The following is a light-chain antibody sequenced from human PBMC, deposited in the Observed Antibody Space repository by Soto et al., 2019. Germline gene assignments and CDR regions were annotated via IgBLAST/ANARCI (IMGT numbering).Light chain of an antibody. J-gene: IGKJ1*01. CDR3: QQRSNWPWT. CDR1: QSVSSD. Sequence: EIVLTQSPATLSLSPGERATLSCRASQSVSSDLAWYQQKPGQAPRLLIYDASNRATGIPARFSGSGSGTDFTLTISSLEPENFAVYYCQQRSNWPWTVGQGTKVEIK. CDR2: DAS. V-gene: IGKV3-11*01.